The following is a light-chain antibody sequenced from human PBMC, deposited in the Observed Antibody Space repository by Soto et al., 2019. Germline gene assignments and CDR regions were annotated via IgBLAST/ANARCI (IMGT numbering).Light chain of an antibody. V-gene: IGKV1-5*01. CDR1: QSVSGW. Sequence: DIQVTQSPSTLSASVGDRVTITCRASQSVSGWLAWYQQKPGKAPRLLIFDASSLESGVPSRFSGNGSGTEFTLTISGLQPDDFASYYCQQYNSYSGMFGQGTKVDNK. CDR2: DAS. J-gene: IGKJ1*01. CDR3: QQYNSYSGM.